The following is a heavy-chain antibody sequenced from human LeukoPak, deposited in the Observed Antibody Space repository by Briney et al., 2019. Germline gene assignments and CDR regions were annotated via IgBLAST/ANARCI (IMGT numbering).Heavy chain of an antibody. J-gene: IGHJ4*02. CDR1: GFTFSTYA. Sequence: GGSLRLSCAASGFTFSTYAMSWVRQAPGKGLEWVSLISGSGGSTYYADSVKGRFTISRDNSKNTLYLQVHSLRAEDTAVYYCAKEKMTTTSFDYWGQGTLVTVSS. CDR2: ISGSGGST. CDR3: AKEKMTTTSFDY. D-gene: IGHD5-24*01. V-gene: IGHV3-23*01.